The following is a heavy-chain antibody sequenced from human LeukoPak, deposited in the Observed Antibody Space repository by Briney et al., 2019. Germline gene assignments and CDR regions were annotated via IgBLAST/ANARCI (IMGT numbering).Heavy chain of an antibody. CDR1: GLTFSSYW. V-gene: IGHV3-7*03. J-gene: IGHJ4*02. Sequence: PGGSLRLSCAASGLTFSSYWMNWVRQAPGKGLGWVTIIKKDGSEEHYVDSVKGRFTISRDNAKNSVYLQMNSLRAEDTAMYYCAGGAGWLIDYWGQGVLVTVSS. CDR2: IKKDGSEE. D-gene: IGHD6-19*01. CDR3: AGGAGWLIDY.